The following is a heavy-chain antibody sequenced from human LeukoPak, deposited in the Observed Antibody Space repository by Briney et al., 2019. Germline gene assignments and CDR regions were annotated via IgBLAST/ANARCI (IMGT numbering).Heavy chain of an antibody. D-gene: IGHD4-23*01. CDR3: ARDRNSGPTRKTDYYYYYMDV. CDR1: GYTLTELS. J-gene: IGHJ6*03. CDR2: FDPEDGET. Sequence: ASVKVSCKVSGYTLTELSMHWVRQAPGKGLEWMGGFDPEDGETIYAQKFQGRVTMTEDTSTDTAYMELSSLRSEDTAVYYCARDRNSGPTRKTDYYYYYMDVWGKGTTVTISS. V-gene: IGHV1-24*01.